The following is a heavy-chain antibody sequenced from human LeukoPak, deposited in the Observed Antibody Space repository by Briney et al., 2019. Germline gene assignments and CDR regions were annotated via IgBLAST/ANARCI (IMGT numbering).Heavy chain of an antibody. CDR3: AYTTYGSGSYSDY. Sequence: SETLSLTCAVYGGSFSGYYWSWIRQPPGKGLEWIGEINHSGSTNYNPSLKSRVTISVDTSKNQFSLKLSSVTGADTAVYYCAYTTYGSGSYSDYWGQGTLVTVSS. D-gene: IGHD3-10*01. V-gene: IGHV4-34*01. CDR2: INHSGST. CDR1: GGSFSGYY. J-gene: IGHJ4*02.